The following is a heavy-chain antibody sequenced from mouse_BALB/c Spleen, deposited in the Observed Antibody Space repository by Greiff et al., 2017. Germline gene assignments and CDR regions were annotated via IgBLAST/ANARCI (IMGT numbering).Heavy chain of an antibody. J-gene: IGHJ4*01. V-gene: IGHV1S29*02. CDR2: IYPYIGGT. D-gene: IGHD3-3*01. Sequence: VQLQQSGPELVKPGASVKLSCKASGYTFTDYNMHWVNQSPGKSLEWIGYIYPYIGGTGYNQQFKSKATLTVDNSSSTDYMELRSLTSEDSAVLYCARAWGQLSAMDYWGQGTSVTVSS. CDR1: GYTFTDYN. CDR3: ARAWGQLSAMDY.